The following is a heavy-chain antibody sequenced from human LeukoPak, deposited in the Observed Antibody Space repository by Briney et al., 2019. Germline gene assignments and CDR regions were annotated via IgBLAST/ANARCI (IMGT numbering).Heavy chain of an antibody. Sequence: PVKVSCKASGGSFTFTSHAISWVRQAPGQGLEWVGGLIPIYGSANYAQKFQGRATITSDESTRTVYMELSSLRPEDSAVYYCAGFFYDNSGDAFDIWGQGTMVTVSS. D-gene: IGHD3-22*01. CDR2: LIPIYGSA. V-gene: IGHV1-69*13. CDR1: GGSFTFTSHA. J-gene: IGHJ3*02. CDR3: AGFFYDNSGDAFDI.